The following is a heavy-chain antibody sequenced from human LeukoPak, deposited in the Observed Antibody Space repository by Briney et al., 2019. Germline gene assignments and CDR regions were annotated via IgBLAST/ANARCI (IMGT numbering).Heavy chain of an antibody. CDR3: ARTGGYMDWGVQNWFDP. J-gene: IGHJ5*02. CDR2: GCT. V-gene: IGHV4-39*01. D-gene: IGHD3-10*01. Sequence: SETLSLTCTVSGGSVSSGSFYWGWARQPPGKGLERIGSGCTYYNPSLKSRVTISVDTSRNQFSLKLTSVTAADTAVYYCARTGGYMDWGVQNWFDPWGQGTLVTVSS. CDR1: GGSVSSGSFY.